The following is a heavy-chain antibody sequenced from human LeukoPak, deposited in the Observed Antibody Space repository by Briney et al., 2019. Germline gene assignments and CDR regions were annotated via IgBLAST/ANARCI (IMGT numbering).Heavy chain of an antibody. J-gene: IGHJ4*02. Sequence: GGSLRLSCAASGFTFSSYAMHWVRQAPGKGLEWVAVISYDGSNKYYADSVKGRFTISRDNSKNTLYLQMNSLRAEDTAVYYRARVSIVESDWGQGTLVTVSS. CDR2: ISYDGSNK. D-gene: IGHD1-26*01. CDR1: GFTFSSYA. CDR3: ARVSIVESD. V-gene: IGHV3-30-3*01.